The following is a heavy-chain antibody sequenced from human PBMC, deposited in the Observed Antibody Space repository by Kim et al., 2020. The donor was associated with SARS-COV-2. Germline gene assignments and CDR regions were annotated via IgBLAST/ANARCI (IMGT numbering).Heavy chain of an antibody. Sequence: SVKVSCKASGGTFSSYAISWVRQAPGQGLEWMGGIIPIFGTANYAQKFQGRVTITADESTSTAYMELSSLRSEDTAVYYCARRSPGPAAIYYYYYGMDVWGQGTTVTVSS. CDR2: IIPIFGTA. J-gene: IGHJ6*02. D-gene: IGHD2-2*01. CDR3: ARRSPGPAAIYYYYYGMDV. V-gene: IGHV1-69*13. CDR1: GGTFSSYA.